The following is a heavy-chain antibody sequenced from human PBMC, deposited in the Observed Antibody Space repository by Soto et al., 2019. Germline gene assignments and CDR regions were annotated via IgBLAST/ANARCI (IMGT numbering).Heavy chain of an antibody. Sequence: QVHLVQSGAEVKKPGSSVKVSCKTSGGTFSDLAFSWVRQAPRQGLEWVGGIIPLFGTPNYAREFQGRVSISADGSSNTGYMELRRLRFEDTGVYYCASERVAEMATGGFFDNWGQGTLVTVSS. V-gene: IGHV1-69*01. CDR3: ASERVAEMATGGFFDN. D-gene: IGHD5-12*01. CDR1: GGTFSDLA. J-gene: IGHJ4*02. CDR2: IIPLFGTP.